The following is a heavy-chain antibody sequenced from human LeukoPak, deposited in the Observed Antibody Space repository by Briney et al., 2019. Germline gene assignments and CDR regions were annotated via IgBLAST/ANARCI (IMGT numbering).Heavy chain of an antibody. CDR1: GGSISSSSYY. CDR3: ARHSARFGELLWPFDY. D-gene: IGHD3-10*02. V-gene: IGHV4-39*01. CDR2: IYYSGCT. J-gene: IGHJ4*02. Sequence: PSETLSLTCTVSGGSISSSSYYWGWIRQPPGKGLECIGSIYYSGCTYYNPSLKSRVTISVDTSKNQFSLKLSSVTAADTAVYYCARHSARFGELLWPFDYWGQGTLVTVSS.